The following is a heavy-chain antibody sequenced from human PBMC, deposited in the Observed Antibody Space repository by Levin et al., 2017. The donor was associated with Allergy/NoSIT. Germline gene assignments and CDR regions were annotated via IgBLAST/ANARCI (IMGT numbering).Heavy chain of an antibody. Sequence: ASVKVSCKASRYIFSDYFIHWVRQSPGQGLEWMGWINPHSGDTKYAQEFQGRVTMTRDTSISTAYMELTRLTSDDTAVYYCARDLYNDDSVFGYWGQGTLVNVFS. D-gene: IGHD3-22*01. J-gene: IGHJ4*02. V-gene: IGHV1-2*02. CDR1: RYIFSDYF. CDR2: INPHSGDT. CDR3: ARDLYNDDSVFGY.